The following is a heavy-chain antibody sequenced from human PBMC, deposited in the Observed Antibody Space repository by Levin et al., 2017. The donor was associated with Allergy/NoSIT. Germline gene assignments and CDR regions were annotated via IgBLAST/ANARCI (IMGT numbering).Heavy chain of an antibody. CDR2: ISASGGST. D-gene: IGHD6-19*01. Sequence: GGSLRLSCAASGFTFTTYAMSWVRQTPGRGLEWVSGISASGGSTYYADSVKGRFTISRDNSKNTLYLQLNSLRPEDTALYYCAKTTGQWLPSSGDFDYWGQGTLVTVSS. CDR3: AKTTGQWLPSSGDFDY. V-gene: IGHV3-23*01. J-gene: IGHJ4*02. CDR1: GFTFTTYA.